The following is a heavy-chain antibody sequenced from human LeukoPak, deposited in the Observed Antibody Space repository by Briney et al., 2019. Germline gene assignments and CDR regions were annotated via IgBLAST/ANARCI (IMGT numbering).Heavy chain of an antibody. D-gene: IGHD6-6*01. V-gene: IGHV4-30-4*08. CDR3: ARVPREDIAAPHYYYYYMDV. CDR2: IYYSGST. J-gene: IGHJ6*03. Sequence: PSETLSLTCTVSGGSISSGDYYWSWIRQPPGKGLEWIGYIYYSGSTYYNPSLKSRVTISVDTSKNQFSLKLSSVTAADTAVYYCARVPREDIAAPHYYYYYMDVWGKGTTVTVSS. CDR1: GGSISSGDYY.